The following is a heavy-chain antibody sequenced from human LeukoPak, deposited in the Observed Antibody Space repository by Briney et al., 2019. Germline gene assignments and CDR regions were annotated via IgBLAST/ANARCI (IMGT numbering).Heavy chain of an antibody. CDR2: ISYDGTSK. CDR1: GFTFSSYA. CDR3: ASLAGSSGWFLAPNDY. Sequence: GGSLRLSCAASGFTFSSYALHWVRQAPGKGLEWVAVISYDGTSKYYADSVKGRFTISRDNSRNTLYLQMNSLRPEDTAVYYCASLAGSSGWFLAPNDYWGQGTLATVSS. D-gene: IGHD6-19*01. V-gene: IGHV3-30-3*01. J-gene: IGHJ4*02.